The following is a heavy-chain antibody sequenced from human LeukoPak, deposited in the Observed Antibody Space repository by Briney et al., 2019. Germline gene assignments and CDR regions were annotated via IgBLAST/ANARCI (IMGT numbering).Heavy chain of an antibody. CDR1: GFTFSSYS. CDR3: ARGGSSHDYYDSSGPTDY. Sequence: PGGSLRLSCAASGFTFSSYSMNWVRQAPGKGLEWGSYISSSSSTIYYADSVKGRFTISRDNAKNSLYLQMNSLRAEDTAVYYCARGGSSHDYYDSSGPTDYWGQGTLVTVSS. J-gene: IGHJ4*02. V-gene: IGHV3-48*01. CDR2: ISSSSSTI. D-gene: IGHD3-22*01.